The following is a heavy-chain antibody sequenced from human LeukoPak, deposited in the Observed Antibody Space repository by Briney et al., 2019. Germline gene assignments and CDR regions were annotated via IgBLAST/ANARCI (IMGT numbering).Heavy chain of an antibody. V-gene: IGHV3-30-3*01. CDR3: AKARAYYYDFDAFDI. D-gene: IGHD3-22*01. J-gene: IGHJ3*02. CDR2: ISYDGSNK. Sequence: PGGSLRLSCAASGFTFSSYTMHWVRQAPGKGLEWVAVISYDGSNKYYADSVKGRFTISRDNSKNTLYLQMNSLRAEDTAVYYCAKARAYYYDFDAFDIWGQGTMVTVSS. CDR1: GFTFSSYT.